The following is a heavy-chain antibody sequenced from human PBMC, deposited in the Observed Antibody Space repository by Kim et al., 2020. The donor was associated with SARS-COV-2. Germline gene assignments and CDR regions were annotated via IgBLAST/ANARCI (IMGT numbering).Heavy chain of an antibody. D-gene: IGHD3-16*01. CDR3: ARMGFNAFDI. V-gene: IGHV4-59*01. CDR1: GGSISSYY. CDR2: IYYSGST. J-gene: IGHJ3*02. Sequence: SETLSLTCTVSGGSISSYYWSWIRQPPGKGLEWIGYIYYSGSTYYNPSLKSRVTISVDTSKNQFSLKLSSVTAADTAVYYCARMGFNAFDIWGQGTMVTVSS.